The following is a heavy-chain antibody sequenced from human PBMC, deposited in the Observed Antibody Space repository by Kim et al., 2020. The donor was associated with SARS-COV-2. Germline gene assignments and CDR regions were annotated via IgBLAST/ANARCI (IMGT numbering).Heavy chain of an antibody. Sequence: GGSLRLSCAASGFTFSIYGIHWVRQAPGKGLEWVAIISSDGSNKYFADSVKGRFTISRDNSKNTLYLQMNSLRPEDTAIYYCARGGEWELPLDYWGQGTL. CDR2: ISSDGSNK. J-gene: IGHJ4*02. D-gene: IGHD1-26*01. V-gene: IGHV3-30*03. CDR3: ARGGEWELPLDY. CDR1: GFTFSIYG.